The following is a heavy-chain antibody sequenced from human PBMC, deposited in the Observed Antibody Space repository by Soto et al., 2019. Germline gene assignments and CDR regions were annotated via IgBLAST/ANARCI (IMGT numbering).Heavy chain of an antibody. CDR3: AKGGSTRRWHYYYGMDV. Sequence: SRTVSSFTRVSFSMSLVITPTGKGLEWVSAISGSGVSTYYADSVKGRFTISRDNSKNTLYLQMNSLRAEDTAVYYCAKGGSTRRWHYYYGMDVWGQGTTVTVSS. V-gene: IGHV3-23*01. D-gene: IGHD2-2*01. CDR2: ISGSGVST. J-gene: IGHJ6*02. CDR1: SFTRVSFS.